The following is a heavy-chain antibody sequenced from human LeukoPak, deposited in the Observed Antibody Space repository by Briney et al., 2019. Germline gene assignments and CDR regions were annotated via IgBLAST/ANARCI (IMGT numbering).Heavy chain of an antibody. Sequence: SETLTLTCTASGGSISSYDWSWIRQPPGKGLEWIGDIYYSGGTNYNPSLKSRVTISLDTYTNQLSLKQSYVTTADTAPEYYARMGGVRYFDYWGQGTLVTVSS. J-gene: IGHJ4*02. D-gene: IGHD3-16*01. V-gene: IGHV4-59*01. CDR1: GGSISSYD. CDR3: ARMGGVRYFDY. CDR2: IYYSGGT.